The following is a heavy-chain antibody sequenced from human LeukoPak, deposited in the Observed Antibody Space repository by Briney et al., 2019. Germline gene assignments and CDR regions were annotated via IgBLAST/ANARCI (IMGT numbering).Heavy chain of an antibody. J-gene: IGHJ4*02. D-gene: IGHD3-10*01. Sequence: GGSLRLSCAASGFTFSSYWMHWVRQAPGKGLVWVSRINSDGSSTSYADSVKGRFTISRDNAKNTLYLQMYSLRAEDTAVYYCARRFGSGSYFFDYWGQGTLVTVFS. CDR3: ARRFGSGSYFFDY. CDR1: GFTFSSYW. V-gene: IGHV3-74*01. CDR2: INSDGSST.